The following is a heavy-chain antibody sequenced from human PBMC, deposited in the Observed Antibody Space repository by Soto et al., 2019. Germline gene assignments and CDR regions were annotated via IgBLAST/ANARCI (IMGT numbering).Heavy chain of an antibody. V-gene: IGHV1-18*01. J-gene: IGHJ4*02. CDR1: GYTFKHYG. CDR2: ISAYNGNT. D-gene: IGHD3-16*01. Sequence: GASVKVSCKASGYTFKHYGISGVRQAPGQGLEWMGWISAYNGNTNYAQRFQGRVNMTTDTSTNTASLELRSLRSDDTALYYCARDFGNDLSVPGAGFDYSGQGTQVPLSS. CDR3: ARDFGNDLSVPGAGFDY.